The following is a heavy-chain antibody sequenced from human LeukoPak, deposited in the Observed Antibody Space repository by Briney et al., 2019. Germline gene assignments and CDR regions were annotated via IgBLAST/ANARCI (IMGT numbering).Heavy chain of an antibody. D-gene: IGHD6-19*01. J-gene: IGHJ3*02. V-gene: IGHV4-59*01. CDR1: GGSISSCY. CDR3: AREGSGWYPDAFDI. Sequence: SETLSLTCTVSGGSISSCYWSWIRQPPGKGLEWIGYIYYSGSTNYNPSLKSRVTISVDTSKNQFSLKLSSVTAADTAVYYCAREGSGWYPDAFDIWGQGTMVTVSS. CDR2: IYYSGST.